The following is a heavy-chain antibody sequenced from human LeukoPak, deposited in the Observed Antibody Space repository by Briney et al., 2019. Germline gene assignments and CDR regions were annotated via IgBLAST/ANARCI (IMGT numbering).Heavy chain of an antibody. Sequence: PGGSLRLSCEASGFTFTRHWMSWVRQAPGKGLEWVATIHPDGSETYYVDSVEGRFTISRDNAKNSLYLQLNTLRADDAALYYCARTVWFYFDYWGQGTLVTVSS. CDR3: ARTVWFYFDY. V-gene: IGHV3-7*05. CDR1: GFTFTRHW. J-gene: IGHJ4*02. CDR2: IHPDGSET. D-gene: IGHD2-21*01.